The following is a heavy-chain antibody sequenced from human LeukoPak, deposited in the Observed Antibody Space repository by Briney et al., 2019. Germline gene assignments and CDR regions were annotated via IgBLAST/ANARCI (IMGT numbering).Heavy chain of an antibody. D-gene: IGHD3-22*01. V-gene: IGHV4-39*07. CDR1: GGSISSSSYY. J-gene: IGHJ4*02. CDR3: ARFYSSGYYYYDY. Sequence: SETLSLTCTVSGGSISSSSYYWGWIRQPPGKGLEWIGSIYYSGSTYYNPSLKSRVTISVDTSKNQLSLKLSSVTAADTAVYYCARFYSSGYYYYDYWGKGTLVTVSS. CDR2: IYYSGST.